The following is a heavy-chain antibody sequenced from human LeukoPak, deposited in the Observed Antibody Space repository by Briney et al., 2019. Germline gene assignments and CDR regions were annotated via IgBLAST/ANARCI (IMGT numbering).Heavy chain of an antibody. D-gene: IGHD2-15*01. CDR2: IYYSGST. J-gene: IGHJ5*02. CDR3: ARRGGGRQANWFDP. CDR1: GGSISSSSYY. Sequence: PSETLSLTCTVSGGSISSSSYYWGWIRQPPGKGLEWIGSIYYSGSTYYNPSLKSRVTISVDTSKNQFSLKLSSVTAADTAVYYCARRGGGRQANWFDPWGQGTLVTVSS. V-gene: IGHV4-39*01.